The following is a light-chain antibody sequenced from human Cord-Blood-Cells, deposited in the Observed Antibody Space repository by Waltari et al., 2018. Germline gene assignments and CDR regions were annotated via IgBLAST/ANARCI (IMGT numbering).Light chain of an antibody. J-gene: IGLJ2*01. Sequence: QSALTQPASVSGSPGQSITIPCTGTSSDVGGYNYASWYQQHPGKAPKLMIYEVSNRPSGVSNRFSGSKSGNTASLTISGLQAEDEADCYCSSYTSSSTYVVFGGGTKLTVL. CDR3: SSYTSSSTYVV. CDR2: EVS. CDR1: SSDVGGYNY. V-gene: IGLV2-14*01.